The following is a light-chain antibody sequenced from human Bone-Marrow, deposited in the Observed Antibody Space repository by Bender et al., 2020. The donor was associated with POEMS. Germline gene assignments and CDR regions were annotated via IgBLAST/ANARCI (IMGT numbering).Light chain of an antibody. V-gene: IGLV3-21*04. CDR3: QVWDSSSNHRV. CDR1: KIGSKS. Sequence: SYALTQPPSVSVAPGKTASITCGGDKIGSKSVHWYKQEPGLAPIMVIFEDRAQPSGIPDRISGSNSGNTATLTITRVEVGDEADYYCQVWDSSSNHRVFGGGTKLTVL. CDR2: EDR. J-gene: IGLJ3*02.